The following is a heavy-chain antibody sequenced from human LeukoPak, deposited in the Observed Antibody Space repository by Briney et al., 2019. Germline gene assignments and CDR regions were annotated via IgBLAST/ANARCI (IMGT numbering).Heavy chain of an antibody. CDR3: AKESPGCSGGSCYSHYYYYMDV. CDR2: ISSSSSYI. V-gene: IGHV3-21*01. D-gene: IGHD2-15*01. J-gene: IGHJ6*03. Sequence: GGSLRLSCAASGFTFSSYSMNWVRQAPGKGLEWVSSISSSSSYIYYADSVKGRFTISRDNAKKSLYLQMNSLRAEDTAVYYCAKESPGCSGGSCYSHYYYYMDVWGKGTTVTISS. CDR1: GFTFSSYS.